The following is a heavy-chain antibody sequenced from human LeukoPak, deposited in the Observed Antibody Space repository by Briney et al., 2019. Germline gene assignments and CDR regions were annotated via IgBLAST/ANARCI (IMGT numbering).Heavy chain of an antibody. Sequence: SQTLSLTCTVSGGSISSGGYYWSRIRQHPGKGLEWIGYIYYSGSTYYNPSLKSRVTISVDTSKNQFSLKLSSVTAADTAVYYCARDRAIEYYDRMAFDIWGQGTMVTVSS. D-gene: IGHD3-22*01. CDR2: IYYSGST. V-gene: IGHV4-31*03. CDR3: ARDRAIEYYDRMAFDI. J-gene: IGHJ3*02. CDR1: GGSISSGGYY.